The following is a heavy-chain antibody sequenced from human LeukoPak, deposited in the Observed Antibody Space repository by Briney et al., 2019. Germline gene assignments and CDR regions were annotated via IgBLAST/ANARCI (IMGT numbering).Heavy chain of an antibody. D-gene: IGHD3-9*01. Sequence: PGRSLRLSCAASGFTFSSYGMHWVRQAPGKGLERVAVISYDGSNKYYADSVKGRFTISRDNSKNTLYLQMNSLRAEDTAVYYCAKDSNYDILTGVDYWGQGTLVTVSS. CDR2: ISYDGSNK. J-gene: IGHJ4*02. V-gene: IGHV3-30*18. CDR1: GFTFSSYG. CDR3: AKDSNYDILTGVDY.